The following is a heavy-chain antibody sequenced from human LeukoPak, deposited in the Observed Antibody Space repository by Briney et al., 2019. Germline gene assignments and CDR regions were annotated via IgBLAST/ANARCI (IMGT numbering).Heavy chain of an antibody. CDR3: ARDMAGLYSSGWYGANDY. D-gene: IGHD6-19*01. CDR2: ISYDGSNK. J-gene: IGHJ4*02. V-gene: IGHV3-30-3*01. Sequence: PGRSLRLSCAASGFTFSSYAMHWVRQAPGKGLEWVAVISYDGSNKYYADSVKGRFTISRDNSKNTLYLQMNSLRAEDTAVYYCARDMAGLYSSGWYGANDYWGQGTLVTVSS. CDR1: GFTFSSYA.